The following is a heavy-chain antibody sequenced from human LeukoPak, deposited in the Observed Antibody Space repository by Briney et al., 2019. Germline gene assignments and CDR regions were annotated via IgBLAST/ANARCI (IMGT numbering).Heavy chain of an antibody. V-gene: IGHV5-51*01. CDR3: ARLPFSSTQNYYYYGMDV. CDR1: GYSFTSYW. Sequence: GESLQISCKGSGYSFTSYWIGWVRQMPGKGLEWMGIIYPGDSDTRYSPSFQGQVTISADKSISTAYLQWSSLKASDTAMYYCARLPFSSTQNYYYYGMDVWGQGTTVTVSS. D-gene: IGHD2-2*01. J-gene: IGHJ6*02. CDR2: IYPGDSDT.